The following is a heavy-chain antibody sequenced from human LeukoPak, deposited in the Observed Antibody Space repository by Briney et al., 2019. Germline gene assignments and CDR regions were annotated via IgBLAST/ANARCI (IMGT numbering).Heavy chain of an antibody. J-gene: IGHJ4*02. CDR2: INHSGST. Sequence: GSLRLSCAASGFTFSSYAMSWIRQPPGKGLEWIGEINHSGSTNYNPSLKSRVTISVDTSKNQFSLKLSSVTAADTAVYYCARVSRGSTMITFGGVIAIDYWGQGTLVTVSS. V-gene: IGHV4-34*01. CDR1: GFTFSSYA. CDR3: ARVSRGSTMITFGGVIAIDY. D-gene: IGHD3-16*02.